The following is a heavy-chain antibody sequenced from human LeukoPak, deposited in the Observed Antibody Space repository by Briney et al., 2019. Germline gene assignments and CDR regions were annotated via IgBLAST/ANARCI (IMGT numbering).Heavy chain of an antibody. D-gene: IGHD1-26*01. CDR1: GGTFSSYA. Sequence: GASVKVSCKASGGTFSSYAISWVRQAPGQGLEWMGGIIPIFGTANYAQKFQGRVTITADKSTSTAYMELRSLRSDDTAVYYCAREGWELTLRGYYYYYYYMDVWGKGTTVTVSS. J-gene: IGHJ6*03. CDR3: AREGWELTLRGYYYYYYYMDV. V-gene: IGHV1-69*06. CDR2: IIPIFGTA.